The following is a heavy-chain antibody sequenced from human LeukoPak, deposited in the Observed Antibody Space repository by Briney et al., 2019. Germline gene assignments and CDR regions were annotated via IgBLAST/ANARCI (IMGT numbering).Heavy chain of an antibody. CDR1: GFTFSSYS. J-gene: IGHJ4*02. Sequence: GGSLRLSCAASGFTFSSYSMNWVRQAPGKGLEWVSYISSSSNTIYYADSVKGRFTISRDNAKNSLYLQMNSLRDEDTAVYYCARDILTKQAYSGYDNWGQGTLVTVSS. CDR2: ISSSSNTI. V-gene: IGHV3-48*02. D-gene: IGHD5-12*01. CDR3: ARDILTKQAYSGYDN.